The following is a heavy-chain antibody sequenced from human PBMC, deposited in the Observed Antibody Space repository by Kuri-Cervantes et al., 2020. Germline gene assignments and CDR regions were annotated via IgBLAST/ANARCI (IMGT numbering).Heavy chain of an antibody. D-gene: IGHD6-19*01. CDR2: INPSGGST. J-gene: IGHJ4*02. CDR1: GYTFTSYY. Sequence: ASVEVSCKASGYTFTSYYMHWVRQAPGQGLEWMGIINPSGGSTSYAQKFQGRVTMTRDTSTSTVYMELSSLRSEDTAVYYCARSSGVGSTVAGLGFDYWGQGTLVTVSS. V-gene: IGHV1-46*01. CDR3: ARSSGVGSTVAGLGFDY.